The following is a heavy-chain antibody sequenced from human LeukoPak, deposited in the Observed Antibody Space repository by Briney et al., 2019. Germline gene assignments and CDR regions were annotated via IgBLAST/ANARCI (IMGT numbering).Heavy chain of an antibody. V-gene: IGHV4-34*01. CDR2: INHSGST. Sequence: SETLSLTCAVYGGSFSGYYWSWIRQPPGKGLEWIGEINHSGSTNYNPSLKSRVTISVDTSKNQFSLKLSSVTAADTAVYYCARHQRPYGSGSYYNGGFDYWGQGTLVTVSS. J-gene: IGHJ4*02. CDR1: GGSFSGYY. CDR3: ARHQRPYGSGSYYNGGFDY. D-gene: IGHD3-10*01.